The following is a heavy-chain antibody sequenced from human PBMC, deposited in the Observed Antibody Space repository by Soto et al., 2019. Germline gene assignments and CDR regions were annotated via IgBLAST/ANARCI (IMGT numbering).Heavy chain of an antibody. J-gene: IGHJ5*02. CDR3: ARIPVAPENWFDP. CDR2: IHHIGST. V-gene: IGHV4-31*03. CDR1: GAFISSGGYY. D-gene: IGHD2-2*02. Sequence: QVQLQESGPGLVKPSPTLSLSSTVAGAFISSGGYYWSWIRQHPGKGLEWIGYIHHIGSTSYIPSLKSRVAISVDTSKHQFSLRLRSVTAADTAMYYCARIPVAPENWFDPWGQGTLVTVSA.